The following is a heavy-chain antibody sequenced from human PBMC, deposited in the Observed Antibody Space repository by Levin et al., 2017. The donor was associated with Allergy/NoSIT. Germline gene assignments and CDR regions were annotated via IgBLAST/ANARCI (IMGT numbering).Heavy chain of an antibody. CDR3: ARDQGYYDYGMDV. Sequence: PGGSLRLSCAASGFTFSSYSMNWVRQAPGKGLEWVSSIGSSTTYIYYADSLKGRFTISRDNAKNSLYLQMNSLRAEDTAVYYCARDQGYYDYGMDVWGQGTTVTVSS. CDR1: GFTFSSYS. V-gene: IGHV3-21*06. J-gene: IGHJ6*02. CDR2: IGSSTTYI.